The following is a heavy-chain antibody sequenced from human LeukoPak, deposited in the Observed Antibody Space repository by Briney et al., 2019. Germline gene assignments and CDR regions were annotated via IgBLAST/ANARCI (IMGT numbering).Heavy chain of an antibody. Sequence: NASETLSLTCAVYGGSFSGYYWSWIRQPPGKGLEWIGEINHSGSTNYNPSLKSRVTISVDTSKNQFSLKLSSVTAADTAVYYCARKRELDYWGQGTLVTVSS. J-gene: IGHJ4*02. CDR1: GGSFSGYY. CDR2: INHSGST. D-gene: IGHD1-26*01. V-gene: IGHV4-34*01. CDR3: ARKRELDY.